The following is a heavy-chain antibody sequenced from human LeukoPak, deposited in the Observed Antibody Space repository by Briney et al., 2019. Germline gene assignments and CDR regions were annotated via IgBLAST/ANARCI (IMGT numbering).Heavy chain of an antibody. V-gene: IGHV3-74*01. J-gene: IGHJ2*01. CDR3: ARGYGIPLAFNFDL. D-gene: IGHD3-9*01. CDR2: INSDGSST. CDR1: GFTFSSYW. Sequence: GGSLRLSCAASGFTFSSYWMHWVRQAPGKGLVWVSRINSDGSSTSYADSVKGRFTISRDNAKNTLYLQMNSLRAEDTAVYYCARGYGIPLAFNFDLWGRGTLVTVSS.